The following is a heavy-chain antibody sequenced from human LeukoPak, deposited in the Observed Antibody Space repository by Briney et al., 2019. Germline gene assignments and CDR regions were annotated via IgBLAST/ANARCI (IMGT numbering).Heavy chain of an antibody. CDR3: ARPGYSGYDYRFDY. V-gene: IGHV1-18*01. CDR1: GYTFTSYD. J-gene: IGHJ4*02. CDR2: MNPNSGNT. D-gene: IGHD5-12*01. Sequence: EASVKVSCKASGYTFTSYDINWVRQATGQGLEWMGWMNPNSGNTNYAQKLQGRVTMTTDTSTSTAYMELRSLRSDDTAVYYCARPGYSGYDYRFDYWGQGTLVTVPS.